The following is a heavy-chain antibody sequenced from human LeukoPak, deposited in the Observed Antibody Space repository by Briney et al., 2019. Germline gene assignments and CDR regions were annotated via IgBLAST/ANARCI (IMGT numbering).Heavy chain of an antibody. CDR1: GYTFTSYA. CDR2: INTNTGNP. V-gene: IGHV7-4-1*02. CDR3: ARGLSEFYYDSSGYPL. Sequence: ASVKVSRKASGYTFTSYAMNWVRQAPGQGLEWMGWINTNTGNPTYAQGFTGRFVFSLDTSVSTAYLQINSLKAEDTAVYYCARGLSEFYYDSSGYPLWGQGTLVTVSS. D-gene: IGHD3-22*01. J-gene: IGHJ4*02.